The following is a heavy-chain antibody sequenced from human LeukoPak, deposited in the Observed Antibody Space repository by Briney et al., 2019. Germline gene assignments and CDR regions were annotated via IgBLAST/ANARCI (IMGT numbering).Heavy chain of an antibody. Sequence: SETLSLTCTVSGGSISSYYWSWIRQPPGKGLEWIGYIYYSGSTNYNPSLKSRVTMSVDTSKNQFSLKLSSVTAADTAVYYCARDTYYYDSSGYRSFDHWGQGTLVTVSS. CDR3: ARDTYYYDSSGYRSFDH. J-gene: IGHJ4*02. CDR1: GGSISSYY. CDR2: IYYSGST. V-gene: IGHV4-59*12. D-gene: IGHD3-22*01.